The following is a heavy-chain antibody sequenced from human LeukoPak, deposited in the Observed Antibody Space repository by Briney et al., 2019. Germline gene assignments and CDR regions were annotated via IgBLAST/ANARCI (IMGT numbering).Heavy chain of an antibody. Sequence: PAGSLRLSCAASGFTFSSYSLNWVRKAPGQGLEWVSSISSSSSYIYYADSVKGRFATSRDNAKSSLYLQMNSLRAEDTAVYYCASVRYFDWLFDYWGQGTLVTVPS. V-gene: IGHV3-21*01. CDR3: ASVRYFDWLFDY. CDR1: GFTFSSYS. D-gene: IGHD3-9*01. CDR2: ISSSSSYI. J-gene: IGHJ4*02.